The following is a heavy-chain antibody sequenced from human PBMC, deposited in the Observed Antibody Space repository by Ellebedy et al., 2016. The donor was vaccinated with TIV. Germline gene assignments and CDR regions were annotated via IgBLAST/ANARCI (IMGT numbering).Heavy chain of an antibody. J-gene: IGHJ4*02. CDR2: MRYDGNYK. D-gene: IGHD3-22*01. V-gene: IGHV3-30*02. Sequence: PGGSLRLSCAASGFSFSSYAMHRVRQAPGKGLEWVAIMRYDGNYKDYADSVKGRFTISRDNSKSTLYLQMNSLRVEDTAVYYCARGRNYYDSSGYYSDLDYWGQGTLVTVSS. CDR3: ARGRNYYDSSGYYSDLDY. CDR1: GFSFSSYA.